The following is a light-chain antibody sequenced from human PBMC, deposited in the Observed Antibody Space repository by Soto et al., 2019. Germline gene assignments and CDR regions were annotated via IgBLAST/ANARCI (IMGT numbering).Light chain of an antibody. V-gene: IGKV3-20*01. CDR2: GAS. Sequence: EFVLTQSPATLSVSPGERATLSCRASQSVSSNLAWYQQKPGQAPRLLIYGASTRATGIPDRFSGSGSGTDFTLTISRLEPEDFAVYYCQQYGSSWTFGQGTKVDI. CDR3: QQYGSSWT. J-gene: IGKJ1*01. CDR1: QSVSSN.